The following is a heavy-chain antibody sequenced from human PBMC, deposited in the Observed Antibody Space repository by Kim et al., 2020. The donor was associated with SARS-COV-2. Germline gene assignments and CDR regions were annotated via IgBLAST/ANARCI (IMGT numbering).Heavy chain of an antibody. V-gene: IGHV3-33*06. CDR2: IWYDGSSK. CDR1: GFPFSSFG. D-gene: IGHD6-13*01. J-gene: IGHJ4*01. CDR3: AKDSLSNSGSWYGRLDY. Sequence: GGSLRLSCEASGFPFSSFGIHWVRQAPGKGLEWVAVIWYDGSSKYYADSVKGRFTISRDNSKNTLYLQMSSLRAEDTALYYCAKDSLSNSGSWYGRLDY.